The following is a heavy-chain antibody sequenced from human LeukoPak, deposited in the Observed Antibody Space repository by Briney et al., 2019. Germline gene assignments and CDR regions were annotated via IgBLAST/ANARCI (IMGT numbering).Heavy chain of an antibody. V-gene: IGHV3-74*01. J-gene: IGHJ6*04. CDR2: INSDGGTT. D-gene: IGHD3-10*02. CDR1: GFTFSSYW. Sequence: GGSLRLSCAASGFTFSSYWMHWVRQAPGKGLVWVSRINSDGGTTSYADSVKGRFTISRDNAKNTLYLQMNSLRAEDTAVYYCAELGITMIGGVWGKGTTVTISS. CDR3: AELGITMIGGV.